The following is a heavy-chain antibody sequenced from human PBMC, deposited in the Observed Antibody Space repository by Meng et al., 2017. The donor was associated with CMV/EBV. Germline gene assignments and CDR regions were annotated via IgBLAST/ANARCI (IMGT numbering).Heavy chain of an antibody. CDR3: ARVGGGNWFDP. Sequence: QATVVQSRAEVNNPGASVEVSCTASVYTFTLYGIRWWPQAPGKGLEWRGWISAYNGNTNYAQKLQGRVTMPTDTSTSTAYMELRSLRSDDTAVYYCARVGGGNWFDPWGQGTLVTVSS. CDR1: VYTFTLYG. CDR2: ISAYNGNT. V-gene: IGHV1-18*01. J-gene: IGHJ5*02. D-gene: IGHD3-16*01.